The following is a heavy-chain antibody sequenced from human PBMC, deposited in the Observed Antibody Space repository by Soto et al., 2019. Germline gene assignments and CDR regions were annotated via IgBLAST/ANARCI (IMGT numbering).Heavy chain of an antibody. V-gene: IGHV4-34*01. Sequence: SETLSLTCAVYGGSFSGYYWSWIRQPPGKGLEWIGEINHSGSTNYNPSLKSRVTISVDTSKNQFSLRLSSVTAADTAVYYCASFIRWHYYYGMDVWGQGTTVTVSS. CDR3: ASFIRWHYYYGMDV. CDR2: INHSGST. J-gene: IGHJ6*02. D-gene: IGHD4-17*01. CDR1: GGSFSGYY.